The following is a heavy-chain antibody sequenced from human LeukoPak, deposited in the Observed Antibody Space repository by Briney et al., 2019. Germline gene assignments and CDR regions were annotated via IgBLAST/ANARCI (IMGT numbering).Heavy chain of an antibody. CDR2: IYYSRST. CDR3: ARHGWGNNGYFDY. V-gene: IGHV4-39*01. D-gene: IGHD1/OR15-1a*01. Sequence: PSETLSLTCTVSGGSSRNSSYYWVWIRQPPGKGLEWIGSIYYSRSTYYNPSLKSRVTISVDTSKNQFSLKLSSVTAADTAVYYCARHGWGNNGYFDYWGQGTLVTVSS. CDR1: GGSSRNSSYY. J-gene: IGHJ4*02.